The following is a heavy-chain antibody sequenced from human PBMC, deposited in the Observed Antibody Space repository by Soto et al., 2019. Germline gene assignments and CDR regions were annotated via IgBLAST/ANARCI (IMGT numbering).Heavy chain of an antibody. V-gene: IGHV4-59*01. J-gene: IGHJ4*02. D-gene: IGHD3-16*01. CDR3: ARAWGEAFDF. Sequence: SGTPSPTCTSPGGSLSRYYWSWIRQPPGKGLEWIGYIYYTGSTNYNPSLKSRVTISVDTSKNQFSLKLSSVTAADTAVYYCARAWGEAFDFWGQGTLVTVSS. CDR2: IYYTGST. CDR1: GGSLSRYY.